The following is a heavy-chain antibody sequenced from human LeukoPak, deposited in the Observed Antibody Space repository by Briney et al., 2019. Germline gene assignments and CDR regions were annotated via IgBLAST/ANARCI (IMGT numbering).Heavy chain of an antibody. CDR3: ARQLGATSRNY. J-gene: IGHJ4*02. Sequence: ASVKVSCKASGYTFTSNGISWVRQAPGQGLEWMGWISAYNGNTNYAQNFQGKVTMTRDTSISTAYMELNRLTSDDTAVYYCARQLGATSRNYWGQGTLVTVSS. CDR2: ISAYNGNT. V-gene: IGHV1-18*01. D-gene: IGHD1-26*01. CDR1: GYTFTSNG.